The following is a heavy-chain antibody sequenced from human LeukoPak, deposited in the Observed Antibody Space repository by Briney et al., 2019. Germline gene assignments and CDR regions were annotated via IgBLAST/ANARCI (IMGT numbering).Heavy chain of an antibody. CDR3: ASPIVATSALDY. D-gene: IGHD5-12*01. CDR2: INPSGGST. J-gene: IGHJ4*02. V-gene: IGHV1-46*03. CDR1: GYTFTSYY. Sequence: GASVKVSCKASGYTFTSYYMHWVRQAPGQGLEWMGIINPSGGSTSYAQKFQGRVTMTGDTSKSKVYMELSSLRSEDTAVYYCASPIVATSALDYWGQGTLVTVSS.